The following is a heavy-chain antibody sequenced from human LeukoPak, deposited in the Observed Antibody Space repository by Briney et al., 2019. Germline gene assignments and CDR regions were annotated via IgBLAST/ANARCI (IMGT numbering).Heavy chain of an antibody. J-gene: IGHJ3*02. CDR3: ARVLTSHCGGDCYHTEGDAFDI. CDR1: GGSISSYY. V-gene: IGHV4-4*07. Sequence: PSETLSLTCTVSGGSISSYYWSWIRQPAGKGLEWIGRIYTSGSTNYNPSLKSRVTMSVDTSKNQFSLKLSSVTAADTAVYYCARVLTSHCGGDCYHTEGDAFDIWGQGTMVTVSS. CDR2: IYTSGST. D-gene: IGHD2-21*02.